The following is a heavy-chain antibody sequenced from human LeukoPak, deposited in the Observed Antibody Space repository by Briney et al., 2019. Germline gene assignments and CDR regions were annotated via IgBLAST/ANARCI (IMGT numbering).Heavy chain of an antibody. D-gene: IGHD4-23*01. CDR3: ASYGGNSVGNWFDP. CDR2: IYYSGTT. V-gene: IGHV4-30-4*01. CDR1: GGSISSGNYY. Sequence: SETLSLTCTVSGGSISSGNYYWSWIRQPPGKGLEWIGYIYYSGTTYYNPSFQSRVTISLYTSKNQFSLKLSSVTAADTAVYYCASYGGNSVGNWFDPWGQGTLVTVSS. J-gene: IGHJ5*02.